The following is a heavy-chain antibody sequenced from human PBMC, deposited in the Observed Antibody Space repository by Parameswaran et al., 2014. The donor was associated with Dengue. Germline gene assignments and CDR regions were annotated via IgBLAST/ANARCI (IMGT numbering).Heavy chain of an antibody. CDR3: AKDRGDYGDYFDY. D-gene: IGHD4-17*01. CDR2: IYTGGRGT. Sequence: VRQAPGKGLEWVSTIYTGGRGTYYADSVKGRFSISRDSSKNTLYLQMSSLRSDDTAVYYCAKDRGDYGDYFDYWGQGTLVTVSS. J-gene: IGHJ4*02. V-gene: IGHV3-23*03.